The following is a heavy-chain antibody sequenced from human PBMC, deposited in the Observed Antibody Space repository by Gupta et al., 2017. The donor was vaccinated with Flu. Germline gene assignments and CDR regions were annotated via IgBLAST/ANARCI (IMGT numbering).Heavy chain of an antibody. CDR3: AATDIVVVVAATGAFDI. CDR2: INHSGST. Sequence: QVQLQQWGAGLLKPSETLSLTCAVYGGSFSGYYWSWIRQPPGKGLEWIGEINHSGSTNYNPSLKSRVTISVDTSKNQFSLKLSSVTAADTAVYYCAATDIVVVVAATGAFDIWGQGTMVTVSS. CDR1: GGSFSGYY. V-gene: IGHV4-34*01. J-gene: IGHJ3*02. D-gene: IGHD2-15*01.